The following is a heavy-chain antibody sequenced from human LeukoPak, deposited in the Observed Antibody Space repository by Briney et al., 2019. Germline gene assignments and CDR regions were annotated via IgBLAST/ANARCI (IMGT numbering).Heavy chain of an antibody. D-gene: IGHD3-3*01. V-gene: IGHV3-48*03. CDR3: ARVDYTTTWRFDY. J-gene: IGHJ4*02. Sequence: GGSLRLSCAASGFTFSSYDMNWVRQAPGKGLEWVSYISSGGTITYYADSVKGRFTISRDNAKNSLYLQMNSPRAEDTAIYYCARVDYTTTWRFDYWGQGILVTVSS. CDR1: GFTFSSYD. CDR2: ISSGGTIT.